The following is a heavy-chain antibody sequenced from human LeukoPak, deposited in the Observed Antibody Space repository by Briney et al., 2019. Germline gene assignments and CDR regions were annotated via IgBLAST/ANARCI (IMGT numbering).Heavy chain of an antibody. V-gene: IGHV1-69*05. CDR1: GGTFSSYA. D-gene: IGHD6-19*01. J-gene: IGHJ4*02. CDR3: ARDPSSYSSGWYFHY. CDR2: IIPIFGTA. Sequence: GASVKVSCKASGGTFSSYAISWVRQAPGQGLEWMGGIIPIFGTANYAQKFQGRVTITTDESTSTAYMELSSLRSEDTAVYYCARDPSSYSSGWYFHYWGQGTLVTVSS.